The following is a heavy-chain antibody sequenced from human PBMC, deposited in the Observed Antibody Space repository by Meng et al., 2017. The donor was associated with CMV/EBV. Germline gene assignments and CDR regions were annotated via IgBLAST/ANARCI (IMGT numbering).Heavy chain of an antibody. CDR1: GFSLTTTGMR. V-gene: IGHV2-70D*14. D-gene: IGHD2-8*02. Sequence: SGPTLVKPTQTLTLTCTFSGFSLTTTGMRVCWIRQSPGKALEWLARIDWDDDKFYSTSLKTRLTISKDTSKNQVVLTVTNMAPVDTATYYCARLVQASGYFDYWGQGALVTV. CDR3: ARLVQASGYFDY. J-gene: IGHJ4*02. CDR2: IDWDDDK.